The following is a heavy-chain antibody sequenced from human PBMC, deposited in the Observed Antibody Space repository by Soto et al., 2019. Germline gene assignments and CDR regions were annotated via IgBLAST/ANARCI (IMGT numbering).Heavy chain of an antibody. Sequence: TLSLTCTVSGFSISSGGYYWIWIRQHPGKGLEWIGYIYYSGSTYYNPSLKSRVTISVDTSKNQFSLKLSSVTAADTAVYYCARDQGTMIVVAPIWGQGTMVTVSS. CDR1: GFSISSGGYY. V-gene: IGHV4-31*03. CDR2: IYYSGST. D-gene: IGHD3-22*01. J-gene: IGHJ3*02. CDR3: ARDQGTMIVVAPI.